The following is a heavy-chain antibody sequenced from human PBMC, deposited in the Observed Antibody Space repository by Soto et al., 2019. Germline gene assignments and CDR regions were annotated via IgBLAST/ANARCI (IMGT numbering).Heavy chain of an antibody. V-gene: IGHV4-39*01. D-gene: IGHD2-2*01. CDR1: GGSISSSSYY. J-gene: IGHJ6*02. CDR3: ARLSAIEDIVVVPAAMPRGYYYYYGMDV. CDR2: IYYSGST. Sequence: SETLSLTCTVSGGSISSSSYYWGWIRQPPGKGLEWIGSIYYSGSTYYNPSLKSRVTISVDTSKNQFSLKLSSVTAADTAVYYCARLSAIEDIVVVPAAMPRGYYYYYGMDVWGQGTTVTVSS.